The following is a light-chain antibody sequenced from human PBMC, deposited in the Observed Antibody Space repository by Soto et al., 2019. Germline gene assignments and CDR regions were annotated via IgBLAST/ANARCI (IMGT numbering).Light chain of an antibody. CDR1: QSDSDW. J-gene: IGKJ2*01. CDR3: QQAFSFPYT. CDR2: SAS. V-gene: IGKV1-12*01. Sequence: DVQMTQSPSSVTASVGETVTITCRASQSDSDWVAWYQQKPGKAPRLLMYSASTLQSGVPPRFRGSGSGTDFSLTITSLQAEDFATYFCQQAFSFPYTFGQGTKLEI.